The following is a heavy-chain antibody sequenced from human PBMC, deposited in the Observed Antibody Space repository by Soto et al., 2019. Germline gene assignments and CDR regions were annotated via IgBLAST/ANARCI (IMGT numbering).Heavy chain of an antibody. Sequence: QVQLVQSGAEVKKPGSSVKVSCEASGDTFDTYTINWVRQAPGQGLEWMGRTIPILDIANYAQRFQDRVTINADKSTSTVYMELSSLRSEDTAVYYCAIWPIAAEVWHAFDIWGQGTRVTVSS. CDR1: GDTFDTYT. CDR3: AIWPIAAEVWHAFDI. V-gene: IGHV1-69*02. D-gene: IGHD6-13*01. CDR2: TIPILDIA. J-gene: IGHJ3*02.